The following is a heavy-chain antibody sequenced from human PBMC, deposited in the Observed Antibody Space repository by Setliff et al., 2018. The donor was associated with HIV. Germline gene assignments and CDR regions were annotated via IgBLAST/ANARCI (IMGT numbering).Heavy chain of an antibody. J-gene: IGHJ5*02. CDR1: GGSFSGYY. CDR3: ARAQGVVVPAATGFDP. V-gene: IGHV4-34*01. D-gene: IGHD2-2*01. CDR2: INHSGST. Sequence: KPSETLSLTCAVYGGSFSGYYWSWIRQPPGKGLEWIGEINHSGSTNYNPSLKSRVTISVDTSKNQFSLKLSSVTAADTAVYYCARAQGVVVPAATGFDPWGQGTLVTVSS.